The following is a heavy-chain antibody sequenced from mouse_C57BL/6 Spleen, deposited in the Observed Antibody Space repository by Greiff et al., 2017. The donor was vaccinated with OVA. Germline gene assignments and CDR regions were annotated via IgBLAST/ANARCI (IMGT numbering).Heavy chain of an antibody. Sequence: EVQLQESGPGLVKPSQSLSLTCSVTGYSITSGYYWNWIRQFPGNKLEWMGYISYDGSNNYNPSLKNRISITRDTSKNQFFLKLNSVTTEDTATYYCASSYSNVYYFDYWGQGTTLTVSS. CDR3: ASSYSNVYYFDY. J-gene: IGHJ2*01. CDR2: ISYDGSN. D-gene: IGHD2-5*01. V-gene: IGHV3-6*01. CDR1: GYSITSGYY.